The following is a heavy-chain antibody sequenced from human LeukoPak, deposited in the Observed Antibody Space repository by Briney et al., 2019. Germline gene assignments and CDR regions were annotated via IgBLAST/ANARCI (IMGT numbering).Heavy chain of an antibody. V-gene: IGHV4-34*01. CDR1: GGSFSGYY. CDR3: ARAQWLLDGYYFDY. J-gene: IGHJ4*02. Sequence: PSETLSLTCAVYGGSFSGYYWSWIRQPPGKGLEWIGEINHSGSTNYSPSLKSRVTISVDTSKNQFSLKLSSVTAADTAVYYCARAQWLLDGYYFDYWGQGALVTVSS. CDR2: INHSGST. D-gene: IGHD6-19*01.